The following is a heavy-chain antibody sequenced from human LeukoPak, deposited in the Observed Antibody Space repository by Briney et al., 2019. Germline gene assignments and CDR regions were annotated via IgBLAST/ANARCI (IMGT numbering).Heavy chain of an antibody. D-gene: IGHD3-16*01. CDR2: IRSSSSYI. CDR1: GFTSASFS. Sequence: GSLRLSCAASGFTSASFSMNWDRHAPGEWLEWDSSIRSSSSYIYHAGSRKGRLTISRNTAKNPMYLQMNSLRAEETAVYYCARVHGLRLGEQWGQGTLVTVSS. J-gene: IGHJ4*02. V-gene: IGHV3-21*01. CDR3: ARVHGLRLGEQ.